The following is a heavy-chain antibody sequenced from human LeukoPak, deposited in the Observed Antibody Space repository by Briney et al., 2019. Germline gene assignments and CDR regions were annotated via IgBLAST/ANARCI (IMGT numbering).Heavy chain of an antibody. CDR2: ISGSGTGGRT. J-gene: IGHJ4*02. CDR1: GFTFITYA. V-gene: IGHV3-23*01. CDR3: AACLWSSYYFDY. D-gene: IGHD3-10*01. Sequence: GGSLRLSCAASGFTFITYAMSWVRQAPGKGLEWVSGISGSGTGGRTYYADSVKGRFTISRDNSKNTLYLQMNSLRDEDTAVYYCAACLWSSYYFDYWGQGTLVTVSS.